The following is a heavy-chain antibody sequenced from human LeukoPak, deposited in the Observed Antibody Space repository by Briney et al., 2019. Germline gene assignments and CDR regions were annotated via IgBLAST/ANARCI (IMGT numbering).Heavy chain of an antibody. V-gene: IGHV3-49*04. D-gene: IGHD2-15*01. Sequence: GGSLRLPCTASGFTFGDYAMSWVRQAPGKGLEWVGFIRSKAYGGTTEYAASVKGRFTISRDDSKSIAYLQMNSLKTEDTAVYYCTRALYCSGGSCWPFDYWGQGTLVTVSS. CDR2: IRSKAYGGTT. CDR1: GFTFGDYA. J-gene: IGHJ4*02. CDR3: TRALYCSGGSCWPFDY.